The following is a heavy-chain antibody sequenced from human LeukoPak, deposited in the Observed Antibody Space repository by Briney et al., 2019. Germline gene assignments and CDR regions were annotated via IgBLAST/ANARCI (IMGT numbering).Heavy chain of an antibody. CDR1: GYTFTSYD. Sequence: ASVKVPCKASGYTFTSYDINWVRQATGQGLEWMGWMNPNSGNTGYAQKFQGRVTMTRNTSISTAYMELSSLRSEDTAVYYCARENRGKITFGGVINPAGFDYWGQGTLVTVSS. J-gene: IGHJ4*02. CDR2: MNPNSGNT. V-gene: IGHV1-8*01. D-gene: IGHD3-16*01. CDR3: ARENRGKITFGGVINPAGFDY.